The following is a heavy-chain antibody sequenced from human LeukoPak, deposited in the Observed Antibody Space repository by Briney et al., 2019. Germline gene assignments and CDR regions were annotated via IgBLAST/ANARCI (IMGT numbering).Heavy chain of an antibody. D-gene: IGHD3-22*01. CDR2: ISGSSGNT. J-gene: IGHJ6*02. CDR1: GFTFSSYA. CDR3: ARNHYYDSSGYHRAEYYYYGMDV. Sequence: QAGGSLRLSCAASGFTFSSYAMSWVRQAPGKGLEWVSGISGSSGNTYYADSVKGRFTISRDNSKNTLYLQMNSLRAEDTAVYYCARNHYYDSSGYHRAEYYYYGMDVWGQGTTVTVSS. V-gene: IGHV3-23*01.